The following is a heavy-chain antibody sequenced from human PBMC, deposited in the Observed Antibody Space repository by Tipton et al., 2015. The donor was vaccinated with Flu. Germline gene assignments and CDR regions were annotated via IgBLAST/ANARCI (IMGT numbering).Heavy chain of an antibody. CDR3: AGDTIFGVAH. V-gene: IGHV4-39*07. CDR1: GGSISSSSYY. D-gene: IGHD3-3*01. J-gene: IGHJ4*02. Sequence: TLSLTCTVSGGSISSSSYYWGWIRQPPGRGVEWIGSIYYSGSTYYNPSLKSPVTISVDTSKNQFSLKLSSVTAAVTAVYYCAGDTIFGVAHWGQGTLVTVSS. CDR2: IYYSGST.